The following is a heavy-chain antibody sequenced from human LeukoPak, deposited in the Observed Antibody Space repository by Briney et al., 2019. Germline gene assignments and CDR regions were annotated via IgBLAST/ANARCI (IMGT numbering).Heavy chain of an antibody. D-gene: IGHD2-15*01. J-gene: IGHJ6*02. Sequence: SETLSLTCAVSGGSISSSNWWGWVRQPPGKGLEWIGEIYHSGSTNYNPSLKSRVTISVDKSKNQFSLKLSSVTAADTAVYYCARERKGYCSGGSCYSGNRYGMDVWGQGTTVTVSS. V-gene: IGHV4-4*02. CDR3: ARERKGYCSGGSCYSGNRYGMDV. CDR2: IYHSGST. CDR1: GGSISSSNW.